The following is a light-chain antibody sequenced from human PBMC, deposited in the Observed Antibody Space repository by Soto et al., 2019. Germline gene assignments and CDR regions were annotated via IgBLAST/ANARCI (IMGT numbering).Light chain of an antibody. CDR1: QSVLYSSNNKNY. V-gene: IGKV4-1*01. CDR3: QQYYSTPFT. Sequence: DIVMTQSPDSLAVSLGERATINCKSSQSVLYSSNNKNYLAWYQQKAGQPPKLLISWASTREFGVPDRFRGSGSGTDFSLTISSLQAEDVAVYYCQQYYSTPFTFGPGTTVDIK. J-gene: IGKJ3*01. CDR2: WAS.